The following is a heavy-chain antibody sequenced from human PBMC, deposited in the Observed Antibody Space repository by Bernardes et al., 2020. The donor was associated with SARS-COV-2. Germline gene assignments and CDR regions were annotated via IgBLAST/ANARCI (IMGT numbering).Heavy chain of an antibody. CDR2: IKSKAEGGTA. Sequence: GGSLRLSCAASGFTFSSYAMTWVRQAPGKGLEWVGVIKSKAEGGTAHYAAPVKGRFTISRDDSKSTLYLQMNSLKTEDTAVYYCTTVTVWGQGTLVTVSS. V-gene: IGHV3-15*06. CDR3: TTVTV. CDR1: GFTFSSYA. J-gene: IGHJ4*02.